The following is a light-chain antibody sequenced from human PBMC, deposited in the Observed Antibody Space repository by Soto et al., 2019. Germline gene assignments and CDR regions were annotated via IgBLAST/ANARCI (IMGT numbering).Light chain of an antibody. CDR2: GAY. CDR3: QQYNNWWT. J-gene: IGKJ1*01. Sequence: EIVLTQSPGTLSLSPGERTTLSCRASQSVGNNLAWYQQKPGQAPRLLIYGAYTRATGIPARFSGSGSGTEFTLTISSLQSEDFAVYYCQQYNNWWTFGQGTKVDIK. V-gene: IGKV3-15*01. CDR1: QSVGNN.